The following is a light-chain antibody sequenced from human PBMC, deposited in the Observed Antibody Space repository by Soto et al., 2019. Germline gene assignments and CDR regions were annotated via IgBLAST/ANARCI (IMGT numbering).Light chain of an antibody. J-gene: IGKJ1*01. Sequence: EIVLTQSPGTLSLSPGERATLSCRASQSVSRSYLAWYQQKPGQAPRLLMYGASSRATGIPDRFSGSGSGTDFTLTISRLEPEDFAVYYCQQYGSSPWTFAQGTKVESK. CDR3: QQYGSSPWT. V-gene: IGKV3-20*01. CDR2: GAS. CDR1: QSVSRSY.